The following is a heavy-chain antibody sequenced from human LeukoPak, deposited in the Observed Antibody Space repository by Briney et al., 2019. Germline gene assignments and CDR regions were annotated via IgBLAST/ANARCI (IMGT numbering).Heavy chain of an antibody. Sequence: GASVKVSCKASGGTFSSYAISWVRQAPGQGLEWMGGIIPIFGTANYAQKFQGRVTITADESTSTAYMELSSLRSEDTAVYYCATGPYYYDSSGYSYGFDYWGQGTRVTVSS. CDR3: ATGPYYYDSSGYSYGFDY. CDR2: IIPIFGTA. J-gene: IGHJ4*02. CDR1: GGTFSSYA. V-gene: IGHV1-69*13. D-gene: IGHD3-22*01.